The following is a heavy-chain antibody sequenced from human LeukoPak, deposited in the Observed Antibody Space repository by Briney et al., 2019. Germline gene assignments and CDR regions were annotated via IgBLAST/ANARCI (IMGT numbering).Heavy chain of an antibody. Sequence: GGSLRLSCAATGFTFSSYWMSWVRQAPGKGLEWVANIKQDGSEKYCVDSVKGRFTISRDNAKNSLYLQMNSLRAEDTAVYYCARPQSSLWFGELSYYFDYWGQGTLVTVSS. D-gene: IGHD3-10*01. V-gene: IGHV3-7*01. CDR3: ARPQSSLWFGELSYYFDY. CDR2: IKQDGSEK. CDR1: GFTFSSYW. J-gene: IGHJ4*02.